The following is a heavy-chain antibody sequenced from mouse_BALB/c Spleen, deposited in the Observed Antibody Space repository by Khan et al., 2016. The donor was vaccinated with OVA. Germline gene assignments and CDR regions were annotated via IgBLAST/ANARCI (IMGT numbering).Heavy chain of an antibody. CDR3: ARAYYRYDGYYAMDY. CDR2: IWGGGGT. D-gene: IGHD2-14*01. J-gene: IGHJ4*01. Sequence: QMQLEESGPGLVAPSQSLSITCTVSGFSLSRYNIHWVRQPPGKGLEWLGMIWGGGGTDYNSTLKIRLSIIKDNSKSQVFLKMNSLQTDDTAMYFCARAYYRYDGYYAMDYWGQGTSVTVPS. CDR1: GFSLSRYN. V-gene: IGHV2-6-4*01.